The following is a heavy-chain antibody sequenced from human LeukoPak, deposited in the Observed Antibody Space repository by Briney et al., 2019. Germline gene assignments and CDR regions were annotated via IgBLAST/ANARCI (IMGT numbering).Heavy chain of an antibody. CDR2: ISASGGRT. CDR3: AKDRGHCINGVCHNYYYMDV. CDR1: GFTFSSYA. D-gene: IGHD2-8*01. J-gene: IGHJ6*03. Sequence: GGSLRLSCAASGFTFSSYAMGWVRQAPGKGLEWVSTISASGGRTDYADSVKGRFTISRDNSKNTLYLQMNSLRAEDTAVYYCAKDRGHCINGVCHNYYYMDVWGKGTTVTVS. V-gene: IGHV3-23*01.